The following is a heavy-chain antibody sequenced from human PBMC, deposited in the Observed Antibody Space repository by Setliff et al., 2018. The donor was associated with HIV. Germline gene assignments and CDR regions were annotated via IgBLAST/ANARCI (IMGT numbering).Heavy chain of an antibody. J-gene: IGHJ2*01. CDR3: ARSSPYGDPDQVAWYFDL. Sequence: PSETLSLTCAVYGGSLSGYHWSWIRQSPEKGLEWIGELNYDGVTNHNPSLRSRVTISVDTSKKQFSLKLRSVTAADTAVYYCARSSPYGDPDQVAWYFDLWGRGTLVTVSS. V-gene: IGHV4-34*01. CDR2: LNYDGVT. CDR1: GGSLSGYH. D-gene: IGHD4-17*01.